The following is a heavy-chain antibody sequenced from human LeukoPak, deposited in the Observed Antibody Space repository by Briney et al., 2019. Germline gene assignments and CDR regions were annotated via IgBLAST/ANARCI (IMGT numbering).Heavy chain of an antibody. D-gene: IGHD3-3*01. V-gene: IGHV1-2*02. CDR1: GGTFSSYA. Sequence: ASVKVSCKASGGTFSSYAISWVRQAPGQGLEWMGWINPNSGGTNYAQKFQGRVTMTRDTSISTAYMELSRLRSDDTAVYYCARGQAVYDFWSGYPHFDYWGQGTLVTVSS. CDR2: INPNSGGT. J-gene: IGHJ4*02. CDR3: ARGQAVYDFWSGYPHFDY.